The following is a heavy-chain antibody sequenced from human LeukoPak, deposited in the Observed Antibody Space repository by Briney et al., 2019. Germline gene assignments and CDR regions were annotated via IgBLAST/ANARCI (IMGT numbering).Heavy chain of an antibody. CDR3: ARESTSWYFDL. D-gene: IGHD2-2*01. J-gene: IGHJ2*01. Sequence: GGSLRLSCAASGFTFSSYSMNWVRQAPGKGLEWVSSISSSSSYIYYADSVKGRFTSSRDNSKSTLYLQMNSLRAEDTAVYYCARESTSWYFDLWGRGTLVTVSS. V-gene: IGHV3-21*04. CDR1: GFTFSSYS. CDR2: ISSSSSYI.